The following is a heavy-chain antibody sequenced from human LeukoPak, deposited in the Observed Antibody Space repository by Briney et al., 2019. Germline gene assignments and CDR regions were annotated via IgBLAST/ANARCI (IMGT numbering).Heavy chain of an antibody. D-gene: IGHD3-9*01. CDR2: IYPGDSDT. CDR1: GYSFTSYW. CDR3: ARRVILTGYWEFDY. Sequence: GESLKISCKGSGYSFTSYWIGWVRQMPGKGLEWIGIIYPGDSDTRYSPSFQGQVTISADKSISTAYLQWSRLKASDTAIYYCARRVILTGYWEFDYWGQGTLVTVSS. V-gene: IGHV5-51*01. J-gene: IGHJ4*02.